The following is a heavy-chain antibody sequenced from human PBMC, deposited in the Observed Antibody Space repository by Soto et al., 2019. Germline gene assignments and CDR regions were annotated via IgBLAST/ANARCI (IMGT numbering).Heavy chain of an antibody. Sequence: QVQLVESGGGVVQPGRSLRLSCAASGFTFSSYAMHWVRQAPGKGLEWVAVISYDGSNKYYADSVKGRFTISRDNSKNTLYLQRNSLRVEDTAVYYSARVAYYEFRSGYSRYYGMDVCGQGTTVTVSS. J-gene: IGHJ6*02. D-gene: IGHD3-3*01. V-gene: IGHV3-30-3*01. CDR1: GFTFSSYA. CDR2: ISYDGSNK. CDR3: ARVAYYEFRSGYSRYYGMDV.